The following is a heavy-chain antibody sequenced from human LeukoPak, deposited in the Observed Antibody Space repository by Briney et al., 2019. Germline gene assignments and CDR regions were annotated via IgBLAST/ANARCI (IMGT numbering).Heavy chain of an antibody. V-gene: IGHV1-69*05. J-gene: IGHJ5*02. CDR3: ANGGDYVWFDP. Sequence: SVKVSCKASGGTFSSYAISCVRQAPGQGLEWMGRIIPIFGTANYAQKFQGRVTITTDESTSTAYMELSSLRSEDTAVYYCANGGDYVWFDPWGQGTLVTVSS. CDR1: GGTFSSYA. CDR2: IIPIFGTA. D-gene: IGHD4-17*01.